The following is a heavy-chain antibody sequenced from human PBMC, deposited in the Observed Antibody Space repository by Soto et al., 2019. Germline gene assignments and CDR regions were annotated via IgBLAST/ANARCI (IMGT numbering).Heavy chain of an antibody. D-gene: IGHD3-9*01. CDR1: GFTFSSYW. CDR2: IKQDGSEK. V-gene: IGHV3-7*01. J-gene: IGHJ4*02. Sequence: GGSLRLSCAASGFTFSSYWMSWVRQAPGKGLEWVANIKQDGSEKYYVDSVKGRFTISRDNAKNSLYLQMNSLRAEDTAVYYCARDSTYDILTGPNDYWGQGTLVTVSS. CDR3: ARDSTYDILTGPNDY.